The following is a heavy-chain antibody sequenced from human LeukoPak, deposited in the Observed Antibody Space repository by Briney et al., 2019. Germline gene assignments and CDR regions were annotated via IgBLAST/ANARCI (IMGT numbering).Heavy chain of an antibody. Sequence: GGSLRLFCAASGFTFRSYSMNWVRQAPGKGLELVSSISSSSSYIYYADSVKGRFTISRDNAKNSLYLQMNSLRAEDTAVYYCARDEDLRNWGQGTLVTVSS. CDR1: GFTFRSYS. CDR3: ARDEDLRN. CDR2: ISSSSSYI. J-gene: IGHJ4*02. V-gene: IGHV3-21*01. D-gene: IGHD4-17*01.